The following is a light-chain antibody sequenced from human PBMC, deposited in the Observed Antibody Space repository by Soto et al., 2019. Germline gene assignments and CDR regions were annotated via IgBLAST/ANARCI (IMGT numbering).Light chain of an antibody. V-gene: IGLV1-44*01. J-gene: IGLJ2*01. Sequence: QSVLTQPPSASGTPGQRVAISCSGGNSNIGTNHVNWYQQLPGTAPKLLIYGNNQRPSGAPDRFSGSRSGTSASLAISGLQSEDEADYYCVAWDDSLNGHVVFGGGTKVTVL. CDR3: VAWDDSLNGHVV. CDR1: NSNIGTNH. CDR2: GNN.